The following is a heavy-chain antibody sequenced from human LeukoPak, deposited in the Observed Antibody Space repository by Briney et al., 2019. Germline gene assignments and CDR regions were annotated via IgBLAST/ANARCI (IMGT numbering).Heavy chain of an antibody. Sequence: GGSLRLSCAASGFTFNDYGMSWVRQAPGKGLEWVSGINWNGGSTGYADSVKGRFTISRDNAKNSLYLQMNSLRADDTAVYYCARVESWERRAFDIWGQGTMVTVSS. CDR1: GFTFNDYG. CDR3: ARVESWERRAFDI. V-gene: IGHV3-20*04. D-gene: IGHD1-26*01. J-gene: IGHJ3*02. CDR2: INWNGGST.